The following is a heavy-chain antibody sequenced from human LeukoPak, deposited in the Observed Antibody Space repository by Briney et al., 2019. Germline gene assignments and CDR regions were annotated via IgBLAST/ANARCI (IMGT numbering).Heavy chain of an antibody. V-gene: IGHV1-2*02. Sequence: ASVKVSCKASGYTFTGYYMHWVRQAPGQGLEWMGWINPNSGGTNYAQKFQGRVTMTRDTSISTAYMELSSLGSEDTAVYYCARTVPYYDILTGYNDAFDIWGQGTMVTVSS. J-gene: IGHJ3*02. D-gene: IGHD3-9*01. CDR1: GYTFTGYY. CDR2: INPNSGGT. CDR3: ARTVPYYDILTGYNDAFDI.